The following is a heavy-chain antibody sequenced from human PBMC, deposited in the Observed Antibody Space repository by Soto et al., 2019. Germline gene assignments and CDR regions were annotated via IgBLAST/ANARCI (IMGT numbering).Heavy chain of an antibody. CDR2: IIPIFGTA. D-gene: IGHD6-19*01. V-gene: IGHV1-69*13. Sequence: SVKVSCKASGGTFSSYAISWVRQAPGQGLEWMGGIIPIFGTANCAQKFQGRVTITADESTSTAYMELSSLRSEDTAVYYCARVAPPGIAVAGPYGMDVWGQGTTVTVSS. CDR3: ARVAPPGIAVAGPYGMDV. J-gene: IGHJ6*02. CDR1: GGTFSSYA.